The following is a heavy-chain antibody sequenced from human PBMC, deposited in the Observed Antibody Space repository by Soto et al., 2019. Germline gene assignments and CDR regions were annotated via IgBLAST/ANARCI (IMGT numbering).Heavy chain of an antibody. Sequence: GGSLRLSCAASGFTFSSYAMSWVRQAPGKGLEWVSAIRGSGGSTYYADSVKGRFTISRDNSKNTLYLQMNSLRAEDTAVFYWAKDPRIPSNSGGYDRDFWGQGTPVTVSS. D-gene: IGHD1-26*01. J-gene: IGHJ4*02. CDR2: IRGSGGST. CDR1: GFTFSSYA. CDR3: AKDPRIPSNSGGYDRDF. V-gene: IGHV3-23*01.